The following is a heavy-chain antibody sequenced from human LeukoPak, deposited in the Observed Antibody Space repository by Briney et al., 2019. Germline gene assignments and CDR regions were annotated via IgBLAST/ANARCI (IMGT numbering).Heavy chain of an antibody. CDR3: AISAYYDTSADYGNAFDI. CDR1: GFTFNSYV. D-gene: IGHD3-22*01. CDR2: ISGSGSST. J-gene: IGHJ3*02. V-gene: IGHV3-23*01. Sequence: GGSLRLSCAASGFTFNSYVMSWVRQAPEKGLEWVSTISGSGSSTHYAETVRGRFTISRDNSKNTLFTQMNSLRAEDTALYYCAISAYYDTSADYGNAFDIWGQGTMVTVSS.